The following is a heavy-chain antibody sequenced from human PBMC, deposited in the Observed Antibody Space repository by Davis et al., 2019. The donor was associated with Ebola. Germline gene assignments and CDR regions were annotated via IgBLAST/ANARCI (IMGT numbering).Heavy chain of an antibody. Sequence: PSETLSLTCTVSGGSISRGGSYWTWIRQHPGKGLEWIGYIYYSGSTYYKPSLKSRVTISLDTSKNQFSLNLHSVTAADTAVYYCARDLRYDSSGYDYYFDMDVWGKGTTVTVAS. J-gene: IGHJ6*03. CDR2: IYYSGST. CDR3: ARDLRYDSSGYDYYFDMDV. V-gene: IGHV4-31*03. CDR1: GGSISRGGSY. D-gene: IGHD3-22*01.